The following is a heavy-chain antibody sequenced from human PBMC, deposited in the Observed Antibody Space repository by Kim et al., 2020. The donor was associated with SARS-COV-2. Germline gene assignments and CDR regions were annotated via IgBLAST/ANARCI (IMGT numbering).Heavy chain of an antibody. CDR1: GYTFTSYA. CDR3: ARAFITMVRGSTPRPFDY. CDR2: INAGNGNT. D-gene: IGHD3-10*01. J-gene: IGHJ4*02. V-gene: IGHV1-3*01. Sequence: ASVKVSCKASGYTFTSYAMHWVRQAPGQRLEWMGWINAGNGNTKYSQKFQGRVTITRDTSASTAYMELSSLRSEDTAVYYCARAFITMVRGSTPRPFDYWCQGTLVTVSS.